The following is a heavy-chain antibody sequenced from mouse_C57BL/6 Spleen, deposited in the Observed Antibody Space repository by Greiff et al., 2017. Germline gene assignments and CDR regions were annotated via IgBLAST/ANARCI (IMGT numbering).Heavy chain of an antibody. CDR1: GYTFTDYE. J-gene: IGHJ4*01. Sequence: QVHVKQSGAELVRPGASVTLSCKASGYTFTDYEMHWVKQTPVHGLEWIGAIDPETGGTAYNQKFKGKAILTADKSSSTAYMELRSLTSEDSAVYYCTREDYDYDGAMDYWGQGTSVTVSS. CDR3: TREDYDYDGAMDY. CDR2: IDPETGGT. D-gene: IGHD2-4*01. V-gene: IGHV1-15*01.